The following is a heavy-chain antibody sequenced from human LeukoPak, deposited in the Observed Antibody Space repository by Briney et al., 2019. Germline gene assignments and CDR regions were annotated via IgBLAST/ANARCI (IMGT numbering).Heavy chain of an antibody. Sequence: GGSLRLSCSASGFTFISYAMIWVRQAPEKGLEWVSGISGSGVNTYYADSVKGRFTISRDNPRNTLYLQMNSLRVEDTAVYYCAKDLLWIPTTAQGDYWGLGTLVTVSS. CDR3: AKDLLWIPTTAQGDY. D-gene: IGHD5-18*01. J-gene: IGHJ4*02. V-gene: IGHV3-23*01. CDR1: GFTFISYA. CDR2: ISGSGVNT.